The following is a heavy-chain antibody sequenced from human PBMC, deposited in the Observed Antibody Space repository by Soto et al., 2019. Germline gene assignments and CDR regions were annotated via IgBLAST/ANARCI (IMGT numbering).Heavy chain of an antibody. Sequence: SETLSLTCAVYGGSFSGYYWSWIRQPPGKGLEWIGEINHSGSTNYNPSLKSRVTISVDTSKNQFSLKLSSVTAADTAVYYCARGVRYGSGGSCYSSYYMDVWGKGTTVTVSS. CDR1: GGSFSGYY. D-gene: IGHD2-15*01. CDR2: INHSGST. V-gene: IGHV4-34*01. CDR3: ARGVRYGSGGSCYSSYYMDV. J-gene: IGHJ6*03.